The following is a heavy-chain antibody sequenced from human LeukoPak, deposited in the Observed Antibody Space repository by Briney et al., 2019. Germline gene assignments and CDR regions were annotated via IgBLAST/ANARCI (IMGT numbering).Heavy chain of an antibody. J-gene: IGHJ6*02. CDR2: INPSAGTT. D-gene: IGHD6-19*01. V-gene: IGHV1-46*01. CDR3: ARGKSSVWPVGLCMDV. Sequence: ASVKVSCKASGYSFTNYYMHWVRQAPGQGFEWMGLINPSAGTTTYAQKFQGRVTVTRDTSTSNVYMDLSSLKSEDTAVYYCARGKSSVWPVGLCMDVWGQGTTVTVSS. CDR1: GYSFTNYY.